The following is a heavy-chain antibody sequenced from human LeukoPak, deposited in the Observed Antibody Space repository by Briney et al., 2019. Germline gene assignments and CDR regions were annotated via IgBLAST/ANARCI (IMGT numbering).Heavy chain of an antibody. CDR1: GGSISSYY. V-gene: IGHV4-59*01. CDR3: ARDLDSYFDY. Sequence: SETLSLTCTVSGGSISSYYWSWIRQPPGKGLEWIGYTYYSGSTNYNPSLKSRVTISVDTSKNQFSLKLSSVTAADTAVYYCARDLDSYFDYWGQGTLVTVSS. D-gene: IGHD3/OR15-3a*01. J-gene: IGHJ4*02. CDR2: TYYSGST.